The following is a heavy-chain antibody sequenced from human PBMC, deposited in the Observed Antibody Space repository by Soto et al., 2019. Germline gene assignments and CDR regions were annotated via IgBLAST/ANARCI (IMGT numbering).Heavy chain of an antibody. J-gene: IGHJ4*02. Sequence: PSETLSLTCTVSGGSISRYYWSWIRQPPGKGLEWIGYIYYSGSTNYNPSLKSRVTISVDTSKNQFSLKLSSVTAADTAVYYCARDLGLRYFHFDYRAQGTLVPVSS. CDR1: GGSISRYY. CDR3: ARDLGLRYFHFDY. D-gene: IGHD3-9*01. V-gene: IGHV4-59*01. CDR2: IYYSGST.